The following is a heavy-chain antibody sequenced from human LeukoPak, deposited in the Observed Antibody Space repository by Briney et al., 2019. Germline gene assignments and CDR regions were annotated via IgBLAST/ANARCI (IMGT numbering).Heavy chain of an antibody. Sequence: PGGSLRLSCAASGFTFSSYAMTWVRQAPGKGLEWVSATSGSGDSTYYADSVKGRFTISRDNSKNTLYLQMNSLRAEDTAVYYCAKPQRGAIVIVPALYYFNYWGQGTLVTVSS. J-gene: IGHJ4*02. CDR3: AKPQRGAIVIVPALYYFNY. CDR2: TSGSGDST. V-gene: IGHV3-23*01. D-gene: IGHD2-2*01. CDR1: GFTFSSYA.